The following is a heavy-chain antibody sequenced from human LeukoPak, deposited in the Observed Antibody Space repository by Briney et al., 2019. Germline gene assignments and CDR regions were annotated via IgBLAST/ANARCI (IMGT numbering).Heavy chain of an antibody. CDR2: IYTSGST. J-gene: IGHJ1*01. CDR3: ARDNYYDSSGYYYEYFQH. Sequence: SETLSLTCTVSGGSISSGSYYWSWIRQPAGKGLEWIGRIYTSGSTNYNPSLKSRVTISVDTSKNQFSLRLSSVTAADTAVYYCARDNYYDSSGYYYEYFQHWGQGTLVTVSS. D-gene: IGHD3-22*01. V-gene: IGHV4-61*02. CDR1: GGSISSGSYY.